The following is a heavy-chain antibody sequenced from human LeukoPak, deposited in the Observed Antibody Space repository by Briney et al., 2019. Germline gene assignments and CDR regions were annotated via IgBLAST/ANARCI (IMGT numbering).Heavy chain of an antibody. D-gene: IGHD1-26*01. J-gene: IGHJ4*02. CDR2: VYTSGST. V-gene: IGHV4-4*07. Sequence: PSETLSLTCNVSGGXISSYYWSWIRQPAGKGLEWIGRVYTSGSTNYNPSFRSRVTMSVDTSKNQLSLKLSSVTAADTAVYYCAGRDYWGQGTLVTVSS. CDR3: AGRDY. CDR1: GGXISSYY.